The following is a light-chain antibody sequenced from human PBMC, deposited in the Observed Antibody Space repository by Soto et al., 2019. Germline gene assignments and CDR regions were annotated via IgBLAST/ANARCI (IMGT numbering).Light chain of an antibody. CDR2: GAS. Sequence: SPGTLSFSAGERATLSCRASQRVSSSYLAWYQQKPGQAPRLLIYGASSRATGIPDRFSGSGSGTDFTLTISRLETEDFAVYYCQQYGSSQTFGQGTKVDIK. CDR3: QQYGSSQT. J-gene: IGKJ1*01. CDR1: QRVSSSY. V-gene: IGKV3-20*01.